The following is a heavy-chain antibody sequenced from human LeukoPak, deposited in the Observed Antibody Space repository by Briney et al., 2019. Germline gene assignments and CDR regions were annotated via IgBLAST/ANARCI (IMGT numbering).Heavy chain of an antibody. Sequence: PGGSLRLSCAASGFTFDDYAMHWVRQAPGKGLEWVSGISWNSGSIGYADSVKGRFTISRDNAKNTLYLQMNSLRAEDTAVYYCASVARFDYWGQGTLVTVSS. CDR1: GFTFDDYA. D-gene: IGHD6-19*01. CDR2: ISWNSGSI. J-gene: IGHJ4*02. V-gene: IGHV3-9*01. CDR3: ASVARFDY.